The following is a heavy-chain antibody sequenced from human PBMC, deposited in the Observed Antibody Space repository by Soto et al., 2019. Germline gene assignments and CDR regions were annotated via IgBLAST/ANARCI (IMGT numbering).Heavy chain of an antibody. J-gene: IGHJ4*02. CDR1: GFIFTRYS. CDR3: AGDSEDLTSNFDY. V-gene: IGHV3-21*06. CDR2: ISSTTNYI. Sequence: AGGSLRLSCAATGFIFTRYSMNWVRQAPGKGLECVSSISSTTNYIYYGDSMKGRFTISRDNAKNSLYMEMNSLRAEDTAVYYGAGDSEDLTSNFDYWGQGTLVTVSS.